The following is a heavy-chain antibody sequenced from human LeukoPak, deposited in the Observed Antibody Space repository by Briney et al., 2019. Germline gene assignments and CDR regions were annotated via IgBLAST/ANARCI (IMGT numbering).Heavy chain of an antibody. D-gene: IGHD3-10*01. CDR3: ARGGFGSWSRGGNWFDP. CDR2: ISVYNGNT. V-gene: IGHV1-18*01. J-gene: IGHJ5*02. CDR1: GYTFTSDG. Sequence: ASVKVSCKASGYTFTSDGISWVRQGPGQGLGWMGWISVYNGNTNYAQKLPGRGTMTTDTSTSTAYMELRSLRSDDTAVYYCARGGFGSWSRGGNWFDPWGQGTLVTVSS.